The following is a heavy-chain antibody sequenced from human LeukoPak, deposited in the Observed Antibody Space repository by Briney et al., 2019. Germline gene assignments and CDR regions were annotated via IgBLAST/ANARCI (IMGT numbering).Heavy chain of an antibody. D-gene: IGHD6-13*01. J-gene: IGHJ5*02. CDR2: ISYDGSNK. V-gene: IGHV3-30*01. CDR1: GFTFISYA. CDR3: ARALAAAGIGTYWFDP. Sequence: PGGSLRLSCAASGFTFISYAMHWVCQAPGKGLEWVAVISYDGSNKYYADSVKGRFTISRDNSKNTLYLQMNSLRAEDTAVYYCARALAAAGIGTYWFDPWGQGTLVTVSS.